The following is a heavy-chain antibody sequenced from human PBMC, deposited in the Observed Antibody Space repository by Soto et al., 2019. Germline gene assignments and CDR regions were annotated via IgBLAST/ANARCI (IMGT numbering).Heavy chain of an antibody. J-gene: IGHJ6*03. CDR1: GFAFRSYW. V-gene: IGHV3-7*01. CDR2: IKQDGSEK. Sequence: GGSLRLSCAASGFAFRSYWMSWVRQAPGKGLEWVANIKQDGSEKYYVDSVKGRFTISRDNAKNSLYLQMNSLRAEDTAVYYCARDGPYSSSLSYYYYYYMDVWGKGTTVTVSS. CDR3: ARDGPYSSSLSYYYYYYMDV. D-gene: IGHD6-6*01.